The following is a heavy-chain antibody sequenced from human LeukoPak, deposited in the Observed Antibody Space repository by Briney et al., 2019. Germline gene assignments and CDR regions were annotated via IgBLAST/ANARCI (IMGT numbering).Heavy chain of an antibody. J-gene: IGHJ4*02. CDR1: GFTFSSYW. CDR3: ARMWISGYDSDCSGGSCFFDY. V-gene: IGHV3-7*01. D-gene: IGHD2-15*01. Sequence: GGSLRLSCAASGFTFSSYWMSWVRQAPGKGLEWVANIKQDGSEKYYVDSVKGRFTISRDNAKNSLYLQMNSLRAEDTAVYYCARMWISGYDSDCSGGSCFFDYWGQGTLVTVSS. CDR2: IKQDGSEK.